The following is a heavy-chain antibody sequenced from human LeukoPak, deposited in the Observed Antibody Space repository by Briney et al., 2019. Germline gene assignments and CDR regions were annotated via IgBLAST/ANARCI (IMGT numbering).Heavy chain of an antibody. Sequence: SETLSLTCAVSGNSISGGYYWGWIRQSPEKGLQFIGSIHHSGSSIYNPSLKSRVTISVDTPKNQFSLKLSSVTAADTAVYYCARKNTEDYHHHYMDVWGKGTTVIVS. CDR1: GNSISGGYY. V-gene: IGHV4-38-2*01. CDR3: ARKNTEDYHHHYMDV. D-gene: IGHD2-2*02. CDR2: IHHSGSS. J-gene: IGHJ6*03.